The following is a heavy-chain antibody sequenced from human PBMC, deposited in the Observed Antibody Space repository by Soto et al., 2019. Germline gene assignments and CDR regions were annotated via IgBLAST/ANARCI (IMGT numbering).Heavy chain of an antibody. D-gene: IGHD6-6*01. J-gene: IGHJ5*02. Sequence: QVPLVQSGAEVKDPGASVKVSCKASGYTFSNYDIGWVRQASGQGLEWMGWMNPNSDNTGYAQKFQGRVTMTRNTSISTAYMELSSLRSEDTAVYYCAGRRLLAARRGDWFDPWGQGTLVTVSS. V-gene: IGHV1-8*01. CDR3: AGRRLLAARRGDWFDP. CDR1: GYTFSNYD. CDR2: MNPNSDNT.